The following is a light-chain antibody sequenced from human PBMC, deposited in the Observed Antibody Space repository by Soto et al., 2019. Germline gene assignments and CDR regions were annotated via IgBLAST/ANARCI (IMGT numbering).Light chain of an antibody. CDR2: LNSDGSH. CDR1: SGHSSYA. V-gene: IGLV4-69*01. J-gene: IGLJ2*01. CDR3: QTWGTGMRV. Sequence: QLVLTQSPSASASLGASDKLTCTLSSGHSSYAIAWHQQQPEKGPRYLMKLNSDGSHSKGDGIPDRFSGSSSGAERYLTISSLQSEDEADYYCQTWGTGMRVFGGGTQLTVL.